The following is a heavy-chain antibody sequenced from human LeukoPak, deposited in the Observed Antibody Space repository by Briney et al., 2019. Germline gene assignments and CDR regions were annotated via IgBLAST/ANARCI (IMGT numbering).Heavy chain of an antibody. CDR2: IYYSGST. D-gene: IGHD6-25*01. Sequence: PLETLSLTCTVSGGSISSYYWSWIRQPPGKGLEWIGYIYYSGSTNYNPSLKSRVTISVDTSKNQFSLKLSSVTAADTAVYYCARGGAALPLDYWGQGTLVTVSS. V-gene: IGHV4-59*01. CDR1: GGSISSYY. J-gene: IGHJ4*02. CDR3: ARGGAALPLDY.